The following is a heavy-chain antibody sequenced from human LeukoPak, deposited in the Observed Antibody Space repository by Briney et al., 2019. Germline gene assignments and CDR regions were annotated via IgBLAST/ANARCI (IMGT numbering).Heavy chain of an antibody. CDR2: IYHTGGT. V-gene: IGHV4-38-2*01. D-gene: IGHD3-22*01. Sequence: SETLSLTCAVTGNSISSGYYWGWIRQPPGKGLEWIGSIYHTGGTYYNPSLKSRVTIPVDTSKNRFSLKLSSVTAADTAVYYWAGQPDTYGYYFYWGQGTLVTVSS. CDR3: AGQPDTYGYYFY. J-gene: IGHJ4*02. CDR1: GNSISSGYY.